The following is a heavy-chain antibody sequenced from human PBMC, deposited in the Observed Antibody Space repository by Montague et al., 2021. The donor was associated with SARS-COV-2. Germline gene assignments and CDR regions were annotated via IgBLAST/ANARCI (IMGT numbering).Heavy chain of an antibody. D-gene: IGHD2-15*01. J-gene: IGHJ6*02. V-gene: IGHV2-70*04. Sequence: PVLVKPTQTLTLTCTVSGSSLTTHGARVTWIRQLPGGALEWLSRIDWDGAIHYKPSLKTRLTLSQDTSKNQVVLTVTNVDPVDTTTYYCARMECGTVYSPDVWGQGIKVTVSS. CDR2: IDWDGAI. CDR3: ARMECGTVYSPDV. CDR1: GSSLTTHGAR.